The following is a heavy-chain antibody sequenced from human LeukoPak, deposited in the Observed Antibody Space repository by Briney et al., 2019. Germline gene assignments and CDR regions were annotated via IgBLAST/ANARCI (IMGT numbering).Heavy chain of an antibody. V-gene: IGHV3-23*01. Sequence: GGSLRLSCAASGFTFSSYVMNWVRQAPGKGLVWVSGISANGGNTYYADSVRGRFTISRDNSRNMMYLQMNSLRADDTAVYYCAKMDVYGAIYYFDYWGQGTLVTVSS. CDR3: AKMDVYGAIYYFDY. CDR2: ISANGGNT. J-gene: IGHJ4*02. CDR1: GFTFSSYV. D-gene: IGHD2-8*01.